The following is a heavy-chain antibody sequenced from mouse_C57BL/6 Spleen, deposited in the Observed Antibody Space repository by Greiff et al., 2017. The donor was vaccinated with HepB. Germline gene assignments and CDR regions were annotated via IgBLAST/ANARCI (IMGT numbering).Heavy chain of an antibody. J-gene: IGHJ4*01. V-gene: IGHV8-12*01. CDR2: IYWDDDK. CDR3: ARREDSSGLRCYAMDY. CDR1: GFSLSTSGMG. Sequence: QVTLKESGPGILQSSQTLSLTCSFSGFSLSTSGMGVSWIRQPSGKGLEWLAHIYWDDDKRYNPSLKSRLTISKDTSRNQVFLKITSVDTADTATYYCARREDSSGLRCYAMDYWGQGTSVTVSS. D-gene: IGHD3-2*02.